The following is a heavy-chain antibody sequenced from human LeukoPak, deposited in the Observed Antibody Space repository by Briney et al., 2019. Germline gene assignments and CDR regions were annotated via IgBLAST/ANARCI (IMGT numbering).Heavy chain of an antibody. CDR3: ARGLGPGYCSGGPCYPNLYFDY. D-gene: IGHD2-15*01. J-gene: IGHJ4*02. CDR2: FNPNSGGT. Sequence: GASVKVSCKASGYTFTGYYLHWVRQAPGQGLEWMGWFNPNSGGTNYAQKFQGRVTMTRDTSINTAYMELSRLRSDDTAVYYCARGLGPGYCSGGPCYPNLYFDYWGQGTLVTVSS. CDR1: GYTFTGYY. V-gene: IGHV1-2*02.